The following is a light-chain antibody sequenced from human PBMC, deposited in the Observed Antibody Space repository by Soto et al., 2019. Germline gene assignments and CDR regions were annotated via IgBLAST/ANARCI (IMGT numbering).Light chain of an antibody. Sequence: DLQMTQSPSSLSASVGDRVTITCRASQSISKYLNWYQHKPRKAPKLLIYAASSLQSGVPSRFSGTGSGTDFTLTISSLQPEDFATYYCQQSYSMPTFGQGTKVEIK. V-gene: IGKV1-39*01. J-gene: IGKJ1*01. CDR2: AAS. CDR1: QSISKY. CDR3: QQSYSMPT.